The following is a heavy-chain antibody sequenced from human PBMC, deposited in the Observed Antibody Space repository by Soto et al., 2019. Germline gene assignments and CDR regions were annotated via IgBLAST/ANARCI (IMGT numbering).Heavy chain of an antibody. CDR2: IRSKGHNYAT. CDR3: TRDLFFYDYSGILWFDR. V-gene: IGHV3-73*01. J-gene: IGHJ5*02. D-gene: IGHD3-16*01. CDR1: GFAFSGSA. Sequence: GGSLRLSCAASGFAFSGSAMYWVRQASGKGPEWVGRIRSKGHNYATEYAASVKGRFTISRDDSKNTAYLQMNSLQTEDTAVYYCTRDLFFYDYSGILWFDRWCEVTLVTVS.